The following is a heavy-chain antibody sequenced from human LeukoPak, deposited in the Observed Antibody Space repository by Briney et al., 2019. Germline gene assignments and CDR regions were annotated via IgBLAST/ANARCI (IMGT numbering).Heavy chain of an antibody. CDR2: INWNGANT. Sequence: GGSLRLSCAASGFTFYDYDLICVPQAPGKGLVGFSTINWNGANTGYADSVKGRFTISRDNAKNSLYLQMNSLRTEDTALYYCAKGPTIPPYYPSGNYYETKAQFDCWGQGTLVTVSS. CDR1: GFTFYDYD. V-gene: IGHV3-20*04. CDR3: AKGPTIPPYYPSGNYYETKAQFDC. D-gene: IGHD3-10*01. J-gene: IGHJ4*02.